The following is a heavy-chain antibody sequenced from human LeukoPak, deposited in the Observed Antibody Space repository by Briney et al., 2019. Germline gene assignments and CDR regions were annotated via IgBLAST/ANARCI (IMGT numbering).Heavy chain of an antibody. J-gene: IGHJ5*02. CDR1: GGSFSDYY. D-gene: IGHD3-10*01. CDR2: INHSGST. CDR3: ARGGYYGSGNDFRFDP. V-gene: IGHV4-34*01. Sequence: SETLSLTCAVYGGSFSDYYWSWIRQPPGKGLEWLGEINHSGSTNYNPSLKSRLTISVDTSKNQFSLKLSSVTAADTAIYYCARGGYYGSGNDFRFDPWGQGTLVTVSS.